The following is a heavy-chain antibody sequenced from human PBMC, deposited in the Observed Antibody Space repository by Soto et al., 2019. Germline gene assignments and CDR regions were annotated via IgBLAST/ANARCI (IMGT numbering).Heavy chain of an antibody. CDR1: GYTFTSSG. V-gene: IGHV1-18*01. CDR2: ISAYNTNA. Sequence: QVQLVQSGAEVKRPGASVKVSCKASGYTFTSSGYAWVRQAPGQGLEWMGWISAYNTNAHYAQSLQGRVTMTTDMSTTTLYMELTNLRSDDTGVYYCARDGYLDYWGQGTLVTVSS. CDR3: ARDGYLDY. J-gene: IGHJ4*02.